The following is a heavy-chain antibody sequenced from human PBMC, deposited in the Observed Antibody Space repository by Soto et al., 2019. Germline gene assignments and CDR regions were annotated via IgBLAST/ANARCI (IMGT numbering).Heavy chain of an antibody. CDR2: IIPIPDIT. CDR3: ARDRITTRGDAFDL. D-gene: IGHD3-3*01. J-gene: IGHJ3*01. CDR1: GGTFSTYI. Sequence: SVKVSCKAPGGTFSTYIISWVRQAPGQGLEWMGRIIPIPDITNYAQKFQGRVTITADKSTSTAYMELSSLRSEDTAVYYCARDRITTRGDAFDLWGQGTMVTVSS. V-gene: IGHV1-69*04.